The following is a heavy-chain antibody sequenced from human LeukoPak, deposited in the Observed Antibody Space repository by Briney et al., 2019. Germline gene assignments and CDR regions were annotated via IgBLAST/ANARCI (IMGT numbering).Heavy chain of an antibody. Sequence: GSPGLSCAASGFTFSSYAMSWVRQAPGKGLEWVSTIRADGATTYYADSVKGRFTISRDDSKNTLYLQMNSLRAEDTAVYYCAKRLVISNTWFYLYYWPQGNLVTVSS. D-gene: IGHD3-9*01. CDR2: IRADGATT. V-gene: IGHV3-23*01. CDR3: AKRLVISNTWFYLYY. CDR1: GFTFSSYA. J-gene: IGHJ4*02.